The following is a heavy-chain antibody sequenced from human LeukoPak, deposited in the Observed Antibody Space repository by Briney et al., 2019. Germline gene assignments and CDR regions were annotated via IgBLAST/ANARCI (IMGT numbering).Heavy chain of an antibody. D-gene: IGHD3-22*01. J-gene: IGHJ4*02. Sequence: GGSLRLSCAASGFTFDDYAMHWVRHAPGKGLEWASGISWNSGSIGYADSVKGRFTISRDNAKNSLYLQMNSLRAEDTALYYCAKDSLSGYYPVLGYYFDYWGQGTLVTVSS. CDR3: AKDSLSGYYPVLGYYFDY. CDR2: ISWNSGSI. V-gene: IGHV3-9*01. CDR1: GFTFDDYA.